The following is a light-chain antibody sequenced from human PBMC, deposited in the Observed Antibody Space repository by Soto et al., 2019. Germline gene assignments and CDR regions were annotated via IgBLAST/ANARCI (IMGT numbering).Light chain of an antibody. V-gene: IGKV1-33*01. CDR1: QHIFNF. CDR3: QQYNALVT. J-gene: IGKJ4*01. Sequence: DIQMTQSPSSLSASVGDRVTITCQASQHIFNFLNWYQQKPGKAPKLLIYDSSKLATGVPRRFSGGGSGTDFTLTITSLQPEDVATYHCQQYNALVTFGGGTKVEIK. CDR2: DSS.